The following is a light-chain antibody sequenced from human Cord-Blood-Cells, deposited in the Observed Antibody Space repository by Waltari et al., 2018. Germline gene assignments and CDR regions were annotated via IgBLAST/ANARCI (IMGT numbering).Light chain of an antibody. Sequence: PLSLPVTPGEPASISCRSSQSLLHSNGYNYLDWYLQKPGQSPQLLIYLGSNRASGVPDRFSGSGSGTDFTLKISRVEAEDVGVYYCMQALQTPLTFGGGTKVEIK. CDR2: LGS. V-gene: IGKV2-28*01. J-gene: IGKJ4*01. CDR1: QSLLHSNGYNY. CDR3: MQALQTPLT.